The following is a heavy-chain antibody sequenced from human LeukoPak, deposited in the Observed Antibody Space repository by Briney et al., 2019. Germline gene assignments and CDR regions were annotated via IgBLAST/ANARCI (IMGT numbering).Heavy chain of an antibody. Sequence: PGGSLRLSGAASGFAFSSSWMSWVRQAPGKGLEWVANIKQDGSETYYVDSLKGRFTVSRDNAKNSVYLQMNNLRAEDTAVYYCARRAPGYCITTSCPDTYYYYYYMDVWGKGTTVTVSS. CDR1: GFAFSSSW. V-gene: IGHV3-7*01. CDR2: IKQDGSET. CDR3: ARRAPGYCITTSCPDTYYYYYYMDV. J-gene: IGHJ6*03. D-gene: IGHD2-2*01.